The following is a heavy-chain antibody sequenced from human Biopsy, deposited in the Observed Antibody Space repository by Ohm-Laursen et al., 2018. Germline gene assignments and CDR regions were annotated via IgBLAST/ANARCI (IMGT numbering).Heavy chain of an antibody. CDR3: VKAYSAIYWFDP. CDR1: GFIFSRND. CDR2: ISGSGAST. J-gene: IGHJ5*02. V-gene: IGHV3-23*01. D-gene: IGHD2-21*01. Sequence: SPRLSCAASGFIFSRNDMSWVRQAPEKGLEWVSGISGSGASTYYADSVKGRFTISRDNSKNTLFLQMDSLRADDTAVYYCVKAYSAIYWFDPWGQGTLVTVSS.